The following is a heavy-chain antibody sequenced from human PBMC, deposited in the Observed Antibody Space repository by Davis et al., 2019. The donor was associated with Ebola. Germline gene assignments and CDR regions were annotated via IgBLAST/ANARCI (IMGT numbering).Heavy chain of an antibody. CDR3: ARDVVVVAPTDWFDP. Sequence: ASVKVSCKASGYTFTSCGTSWVRQAPGQGLEWMGWISGYTGETNYAQKFQDRVTMTTDTYTSTAYMELRSLRSDDTAVYYCARDVVVVAPTDWFDPWGQGTLVTVPS. J-gene: IGHJ5*02. V-gene: IGHV1-18*01. D-gene: IGHD2-15*01. CDR1: GYTFTSCG. CDR2: ISGYTGET.